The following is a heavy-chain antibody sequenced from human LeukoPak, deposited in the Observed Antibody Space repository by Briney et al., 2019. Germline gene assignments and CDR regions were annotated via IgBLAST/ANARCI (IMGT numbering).Heavy chain of an antibody. CDR3: ARFRVRNWFDP. CDR1: GGSFSGYY. J-gene: IGHJ5*02. V-gene: IGHV4-34*01. Sequence: SETLSLTCAVYGGSFSGYYWSWIRQPPGNGLEWIGEINHSGTTNYNPSLKSRVTISVDTSKNQFSLKLSSVTAADTAVYYCARFRVRNWFDPWGQGTLVTVSS. CDR2: INHSGTT.